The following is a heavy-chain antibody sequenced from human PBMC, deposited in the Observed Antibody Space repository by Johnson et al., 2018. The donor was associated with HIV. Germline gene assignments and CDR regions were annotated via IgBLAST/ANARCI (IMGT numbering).Heavy chain of an antibody. D-gene: IGHD5-18*01. CDR2: ISGSGGST. CDR1: GFTFSSYA. CDR3: ARGLRGYSYIDSLDI. J-gene: IGHJ3*02. V-gene: IGHV3-23*04. Sequence: VQLVESGGGLVQPGGSLRLSCAASGFTFSSYAMNWVRQAPGKGLKWVSAISGSGGSTYCADSVKGRFTISRDNAKNSLYLQMNSLRAEDTALYYCARGLRGYSYIDSLDIWGQGTMVTVSS.